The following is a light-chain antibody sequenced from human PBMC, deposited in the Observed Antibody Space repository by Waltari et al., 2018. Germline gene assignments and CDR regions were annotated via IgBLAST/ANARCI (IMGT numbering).Light chain of an antibody. CDR2: DVT. V-gene: IGLV2-11*01. Sequence: QSALTQPRSVSGSPGQSVAISCTGTSSDIGDYTYVSWYQQHPGKAPKLMIYDVTKRPSGVPDRFSGSKSGNTASLTISGLQAEDEADYYCCSYAGGFVYVFGTGTKVTVL. CDR1: SSDIGDYTY. J-gene: IGLJ1*01. CDR3: CSYAGGFVYV.